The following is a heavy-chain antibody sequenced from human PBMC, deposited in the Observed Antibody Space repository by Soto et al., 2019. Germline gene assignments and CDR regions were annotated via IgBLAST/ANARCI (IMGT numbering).Heavy chain of an antibody. J-gene: IGHJ3*02. CDR2: IYYSGST. V-gene: IGHV4-39*01. Sequence: PSETLSLTCTVSGGSISSSSYYWGWIRQPPGKGLEWIGSIYYSGSTYYNPSLKSRVTISVDTSKNQFSLKLSSVTAADTAVYYCARQWRGYYDSSGYYLGAFDIWGQGTMVT. CDR1: GGSISSSSYY. CDR3: ARQWRGYYDSSGYYLGAFDI. D-gene: IGHD3-22*01.